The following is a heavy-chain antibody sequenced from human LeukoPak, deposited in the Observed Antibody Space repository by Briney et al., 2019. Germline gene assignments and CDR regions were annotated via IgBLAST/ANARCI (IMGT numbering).Heavy chain of an antibody. CDR2: ISGSGGST. V-gene: IGHV3-23*01. CDR3: AKGAGAYCGGDCFPPDY. J-gene: IGHJ4*02. D-gene: IGHD2-21*02. CDR1: GFTFSSYA. Sequence: GGSLRLPCAASGFTFSSYAMSWVRQAPGKGLEWVSAISGSGGSTYYADSVKGRFTISRDNSKNTLYLQMNSLRAEDTAVYYCAKGAGAYCGGDCFPPDYWGQGTLVTVSS.